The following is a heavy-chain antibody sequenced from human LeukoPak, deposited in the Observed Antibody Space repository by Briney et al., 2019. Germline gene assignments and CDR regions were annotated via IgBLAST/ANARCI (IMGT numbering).Heavy chain of an antibody. J-gene: IGHJ4*02. D-gene: IGHD5-12*01. CDR3: ASHYSGYDN. CDR1: GFTFSSYS. V-gene: IGHV3-21*01. CDR2: ISSSSSYI. Sequence: GGSLRLSCAASGFTFSSYSMNWVRQAPGKGLEWVSSISSSSSYIYYAVSVKGRFTISRDNAKNSLYLQMNSLRAEDTAVYYCASHYSGYDNWGQGTLVTVSS.